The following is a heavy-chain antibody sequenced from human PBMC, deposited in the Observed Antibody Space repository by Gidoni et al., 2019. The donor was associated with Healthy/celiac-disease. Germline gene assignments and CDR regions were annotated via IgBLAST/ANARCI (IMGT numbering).Heavy chain of an antibody. CDR2: ISSSSSYI. D-gene: IGHD4-4*01. J-gene: IGHJ6*02. V-gene: IGHV3-21*01. Sequence: EVQLVESGGGLVKPGGSLSLSCAASGFTFSSYSMNWVRQAPGKGLEWVSSISSSSSYIYYADSVKGRFTISRDNAKNSLYLQMNSLRAEDTAVYYCARVYRGDYYYGMDVWGQGTTVTVSS. CDR1: GFTFSSYS. CDR3: ARVYRGDYYYGMDV.